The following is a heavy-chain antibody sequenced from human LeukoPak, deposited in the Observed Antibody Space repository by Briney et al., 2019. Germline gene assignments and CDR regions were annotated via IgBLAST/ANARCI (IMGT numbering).Heavy chain of an antibody. CDR1: GDSISSYY. Sequence: SETLSLTCNVSGDSISSYYWNWIRQPAGKGLEWIGRVYTSGSTTYSPSLKSRVTMSVDTSKTQVSLKVTSVTAADTAVYYCARAIPSYFGMDVWGQGTTVIVSS. CDR3: ARAIPSYFGMDV. J-gene: IGHJ6*02. V-gene: IGHV4-4*07. CDR2: VYTSGST.